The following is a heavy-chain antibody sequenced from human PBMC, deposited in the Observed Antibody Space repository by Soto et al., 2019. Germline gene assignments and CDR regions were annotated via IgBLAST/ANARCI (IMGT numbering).Heavy chain of an antibody. D-gene: IGHD1-7*01. CDR1: GGSFSGFY. CDR3: ARRTTDRFDP. V-gene: IGHV4-34*01. J-gene: IGHJ5*02. CDR2: INHSGST. Sequence: KPSETLSLTCAVYGGSFSGFYWSWIRQPPGKGLEWIGEINHSGSTNYNPSLKSRVTISVDTSKNQFSLKLSSVTAADTAVYYCARRTTDRFDPWGQGTLVTVSS.